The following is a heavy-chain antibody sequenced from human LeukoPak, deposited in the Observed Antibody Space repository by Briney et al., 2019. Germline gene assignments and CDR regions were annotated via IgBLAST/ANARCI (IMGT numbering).Heavy chain of an antibody. D-gene: IGHD3-16*02. V-gene: IGHV3-49*03. CDR1: GFTFGGYA. CDR2: IRSKAYGGTT. J-gene: IGHJ4*02. CDR3: TSFGDYVWGSYRYFDY. Sequence: GGSLRLSCTASGFTFGGYAMSWFRQAPGKGLEWVGFIRSKAYGGTTEYAASVKGRFTISRDDSKSIAYLQMNSLKTEDTAVYYCTSFGDYVWGSYRYFDYWGRGTLVTVSS.